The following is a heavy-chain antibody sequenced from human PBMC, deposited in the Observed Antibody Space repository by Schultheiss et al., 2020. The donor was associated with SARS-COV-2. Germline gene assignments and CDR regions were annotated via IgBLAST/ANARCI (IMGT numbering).Heavy chain of an antibody. V-gene: IGHV3-23*01. Sequence: GGSLRLSCAAPGFTLRSYWMSWVRQAPGKGLEWVSAISGSGGSTYYADSVKGRFTISRDNSKNTLYLQMNSLRAEDTAVYYCAKNVDTAMVTLYYFDYWGQGTLVTVSS. CDR2: ISGSGGST. D-gene: IGHD5-18*01. CDR3: AKNVDTAMVTLYYFDY. J-gene: IGHJ4*02. CDR1: GFTLRSYW.